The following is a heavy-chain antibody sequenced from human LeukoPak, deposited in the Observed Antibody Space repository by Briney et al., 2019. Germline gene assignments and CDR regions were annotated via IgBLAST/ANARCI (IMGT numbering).Heavy chain of an antibody. V-gene: IGHV4-61*02. D-gene: IGHD3-22*01. CDR2: IYTSGST. CDR3: ARDERYDSSGYPFDY. CDR1: GNSISSGDYY. J-gene: IGHJ4*02. Sequence: SETLSLTCTVSGNSISSGDYYWSWIRQPAGKGLEWNGRIYTSGSTTYNPSLKSRVTISGDTSKNQFSLKLSSVTAADTAVYYCARDERYDSSGYPFDYWGQGTLVTVSS.